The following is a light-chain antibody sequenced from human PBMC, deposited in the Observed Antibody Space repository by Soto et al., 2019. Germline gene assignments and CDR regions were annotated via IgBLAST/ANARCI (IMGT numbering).Light chain of an antibody. Sequence: EIGLTQSPATLSASSGEGITLSCRASQSVKNHLAWYQHKPGQAPRLLFYDASIRATGIPDRFSGSGSGTDFTLTISRLEPEDFAVYYCQQYGSSALTFGGGTKV. CDR3: QQYGSSALT. CDR2: DAS. J-gene: IGKJ4*01. CDR1: QSVKNH. V-gene: IGKV3-20*01.